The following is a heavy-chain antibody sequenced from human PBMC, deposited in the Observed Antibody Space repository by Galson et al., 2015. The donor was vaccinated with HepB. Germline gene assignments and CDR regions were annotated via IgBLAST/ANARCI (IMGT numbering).Heavy chain of an antibody. D-gene: IGHD2-2*01. CDR2: IKSKTDGGTT. V-gene: IGHV3-15*07. CDR3: TTGGIVVPYY. Sequence: SLRLSCAASGFTFSNAWMNWVRQAPGKGLEWVGCIKSKTDGGTTDYAAPVKGRFTISRDDSKNTLYLQMNSLKTEDTAVYYCTTGGIVVPYYWGQGTLVTVSS. J-gene: IGHJ4*02. CDR1: GFTFSNAW.